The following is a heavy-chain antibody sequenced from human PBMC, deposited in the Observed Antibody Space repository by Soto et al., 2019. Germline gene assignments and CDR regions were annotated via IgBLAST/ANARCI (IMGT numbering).Heavy chain of an antibody. Sequence: QVQLVQSGAEVKKPGASVKVSCKASGYTFTSYGISWMRQAPGQGLEWMGWISAYNGNTNSAQKLQGRVTMTTDTSARPACPELRSLTSGDTKVYCCAKEPPQPYYLRQVTLVT. J-gene: IGHJ4*02. CDR3: AKEPPQPYY. V-gene: IGHV1-18*01. CDR1: GYTFTSYG. CDR2: ISAYNGNT.